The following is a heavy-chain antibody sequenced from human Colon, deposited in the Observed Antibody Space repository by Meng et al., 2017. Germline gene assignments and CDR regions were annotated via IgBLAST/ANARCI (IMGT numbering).Heavy chain of an antibody. Sequence: QVQLVESGGGVVQPGRSLRLSCAASGFIFRNYAMHWVRQAPGKGLECVAVISYDGSYKNYADSVKGRFTISRDNSKNTLYLQMDSLRAEDTAVYYCAKETSDSSAFYRYDIWGQGSLVTVSS. D-gene: IGHD3-22*01. CDR2: ISYDGSYK. CDR3: AKETSDSSAFYRYDI. J-gene: IGHJ4*02. CDR1: GFIFRNYA. V-gene: IGHV3-30-3*01.